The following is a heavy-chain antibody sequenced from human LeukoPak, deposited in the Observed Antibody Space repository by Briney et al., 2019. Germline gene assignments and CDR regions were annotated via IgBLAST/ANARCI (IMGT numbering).Heavy chain of an antibody. Sequence: SVKVSCKASGGTFSSYAISWVRQAPGQGLEWMGRIIPIFGTANYAQKLQGRVTITADKSTSTAYMELSSLRSEDTAVYYCARVIVVVPAAMINDAFDIWGQGTMVTVSS. CDR2: IIPIFGTA. V-gene: IGHV1-69*06. CDR3: ARVIVVVPAAMINDAFDI. J-gene: IGHJ3*02. CDR1: GGTFSSYA. D-gene: IGHD2-2*01.